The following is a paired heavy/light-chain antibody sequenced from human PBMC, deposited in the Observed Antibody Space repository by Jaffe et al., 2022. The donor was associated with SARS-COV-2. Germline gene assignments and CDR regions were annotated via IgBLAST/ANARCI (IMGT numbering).Light chain of an antibody. V-gene: IGKV1-39*01. CDR1: QNINSY. Sequence: DIQMTQSPSSLSASVGDRVTITCRASQNINSYLNWYQHKPGKAPNLLIYTVSTLQTGVPSRFSGSGSGTDFTLTISSLQPEDFATYYCQQSYNIPRTFGQGTKVEIK. CDR3: QQSYNIPRT. CDR2: TVS. J-gene: IGKJ1*01.
Heavy chain of an antibody. D-gene: IGHD1-26*01. CDR1: GGSISDHY. Sequence: QVQLQESGPGLVKPSETLSLTCTVSGGSISDHYWSWIRQPAGKGLEWIGRMYSSGSTDYNPSLKSRVTMSVDTSKNQFSLRLSSVTAADTAVYYCARDPTPWGYFDYWGQGTLVTVSS. CDR3: ARDPTPWGYFDY. J-gene: IGHJ4*02. CDR2: MYSSGST. V-gene: IGHV4-4*07.